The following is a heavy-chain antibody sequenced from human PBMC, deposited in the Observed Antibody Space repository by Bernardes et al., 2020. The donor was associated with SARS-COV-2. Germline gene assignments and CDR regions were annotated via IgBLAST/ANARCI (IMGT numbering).Heavy chain of an antibody. CDR2: FDPEDGET. D-gene: IGHD1-7*01. Sequence: ASMKVSCKVSGYTLTELSMHWVRQAPGKGLEWMGGFDPEDGETIYAQKFQGRVTMTEDTSTDTAYMELSSLRSEDTAVYYCATDQNYKSYHYGMGVWGQGTTVTVSS. J-gene: IGHJ6*02. CDR1: GYTLTELS. V-gene: IGHV1-24*01. CDR3: ATDQNYKSYHYGMGV.